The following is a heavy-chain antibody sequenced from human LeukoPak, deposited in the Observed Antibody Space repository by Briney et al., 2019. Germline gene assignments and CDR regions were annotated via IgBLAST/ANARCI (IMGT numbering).Heavy chain of an antibody. Sequence: GGSLRLSCAASGFTFSSYSMSWVRQAPGKGLEWVSGTSDRGDYTYYADSVKGRFTISRDTSKNTLYLQLNSLRAEDTALYFCAKKAQYDGHYPLDYWGQGTLVTVSA. J-gene: IGHJ4*02. CDR3: AKKAQYDGHYPLDY. D-gene: IGHD4/OR15-4a*01. CDR1: GFTFSSYS. CDR2: TSDRGDYT. V-gene: IGHV3-23*01.